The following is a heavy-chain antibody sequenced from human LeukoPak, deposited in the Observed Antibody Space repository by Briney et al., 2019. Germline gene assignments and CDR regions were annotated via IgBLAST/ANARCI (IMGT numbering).Heavy chain of an antibody. J-gene: IGHJ4*02. CDR3: ARGLRNTILGGDYY. Sequence: GGSLGLSCSASGFTFSSYAMHWVRQAPGKGLEYVSAISSNGGSTYYADSVKGRFTISRDNSKNTLYLQMSSLRAEDTAVYYCARGLRNTILGGDYYWGQGTLVTVSS. D-gene: IGHD3-3*01. CDR1: GFTFSSYA. V-gene: IGHV3-64D*06. CDR2: ISSNGGST.